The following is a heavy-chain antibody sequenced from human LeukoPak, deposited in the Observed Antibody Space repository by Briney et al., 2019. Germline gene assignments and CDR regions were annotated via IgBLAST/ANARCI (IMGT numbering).Heavy chain of an antibody. J-gene: IGHJ5*02. V-gene: IGHV1-69*06. CDR3: ASHPILAAAGPNWFDP. CDR2: IIPIFGTA. Sequence: GASVKVSCKASGYTFTSYDINWVRQATGQGLEGMGGIIPIFGTANYAQKFQGRVTITADKSTSTAYMELSSLRSEDTAVYYCASHPILAAAGPNWFDPWGQGTLVTVSS. D-gene: IGHD6-13*01. CDR1: GYTFTSYD.